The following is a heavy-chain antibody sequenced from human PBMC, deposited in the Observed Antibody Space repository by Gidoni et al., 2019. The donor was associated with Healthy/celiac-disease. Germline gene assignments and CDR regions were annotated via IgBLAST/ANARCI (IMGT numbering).Heavy chain of an antibody. D-gene: IGHD2-15*01. CDR2: IYYSGST. Sequence: QLQLQESGPGLVKPSETLSLPCTVSGGSIRSSSYYWGWIRQPPGKGLEWIGSIYYSGSTYYNPSLKSRVTISVDTSKNQFSLKLSSVTAADTAVYYCAIIEGFFDYWGQGTLVTVSS. CDR3: AIIEGFFDY. CDR1: GGSIRSSSYY. V-gene: IGHV4-39*01. J-gene: IGHJ4*02.